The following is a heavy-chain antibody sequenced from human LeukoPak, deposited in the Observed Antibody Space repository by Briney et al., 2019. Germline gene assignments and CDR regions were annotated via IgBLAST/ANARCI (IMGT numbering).Heavy chain of an antibody. D-gene: IGHD6-19*01. V-gene: IGHV1-24*01. CDR3: ATESHSSGWYTTAFDI. CDR1: GYTLTELS. Sequence: ASVKVSRKVSGYTLTELSLHWVRQAPGRGLEWMGGFDPEDGETIYARKFQGRVTMTEDTSTDTAYMELSSLRSDDTAVYYCATESHSSGWYTTAFDIWGQGTVGTVSS. CDR2: FDPEDGET. J-gene: IGHJ3*02.